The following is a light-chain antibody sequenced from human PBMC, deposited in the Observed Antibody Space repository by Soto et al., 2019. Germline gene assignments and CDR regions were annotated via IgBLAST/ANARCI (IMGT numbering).Light chain of an antibody. Sequence: ENVLTQSPGRLSLSPGERATLSCRASQTVDSSSLAWYQQKPGQAPRLLIFDAFNRATGIPDRFSGSGSGTDFTLTISSLHPEDFATYFCQQSYNTPRTFGQGTKVETK. V-gene: IGKV3D-20*02. J-gene: IGKJ1*01. CDR1: QTVDSSS. CDR2: DAF. CDR3: QQSYNTPRT.